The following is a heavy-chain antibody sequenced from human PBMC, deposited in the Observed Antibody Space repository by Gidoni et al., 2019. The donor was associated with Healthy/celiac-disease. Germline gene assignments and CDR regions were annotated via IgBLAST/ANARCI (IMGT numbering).Heavy chain of an antibody. V-gene: IGHV3-23*01. J-gene: IGHJ3*02. CDR1: GFTFSSYA. CDR3: AKVLGDSSGYYYVDAFDI. D-gene: IGHD3-22*01. Sequence: EVQLLESGGGLVQPGGSLRLSCAASGFTFSSYAMSWVRQAPGKGLEWVSAISGSGGSTYYADSVKGRFTISRDNSKNTLYLQMNSLRAEDTAVYYCAKVLGDSSGYYYVDAFDIWGQGTMVTVSS. CDR2: ISGSGGST.